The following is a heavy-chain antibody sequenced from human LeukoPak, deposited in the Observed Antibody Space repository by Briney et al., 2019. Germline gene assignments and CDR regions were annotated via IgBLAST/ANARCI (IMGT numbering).Heavy chain of an antibody. CDR1: GFTFSDYY. V-gene: IGHV3-11*01. CDR2: ISRGGSTT. CDR3: VRGVSISSSWYNDI. D-gene: IGHD6-13*01. Sequence: GGSLRLSCAASGFTFSDYYMSWIRQAPGKGLEWVSYISRGGSTTYYVDSVKGRFTISRDNAKNSLYLQMNSLRAEDTAVYHCVRGVSISSSWYNDIWGQGTMVIVSS. J-gene: IGHJ3*02.